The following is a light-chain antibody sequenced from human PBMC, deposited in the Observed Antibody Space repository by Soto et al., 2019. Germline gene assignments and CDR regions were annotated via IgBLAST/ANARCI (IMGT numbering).Light chain of an antibody. CDR3: SSYTSSSTLV. CDR1: SSDVGIYAR. Sequence: QSALTQPPSVSGSPGQSVTISCTGTSSDVGIYARVSWYQQPPGTAPKLMIYEVSNRPSGVPDRFSGSKSGNTASLTISGLQAEDEADYYCSSYTSSSTLVFGGGTKLTVL. V-gene: IGLV2-18*02. J-gene: IGLJ2*01. CDR2: EVS.